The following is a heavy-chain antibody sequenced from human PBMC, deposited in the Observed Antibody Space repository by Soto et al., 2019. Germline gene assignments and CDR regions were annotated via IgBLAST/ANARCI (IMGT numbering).Heavy chain of an antibody. V-gene: IGHV1-18*01. CDR3: ARDRTTMVGGVIPPGAY. CDR1: GYTFTSYG. J-gene: IGHJ4*02. D-gene: IGHD3-10*01. Sequence: EASVKVSCKASGYTFTSYGISWVRQAPGQGLEWMGWISAYNGNTNYAQKLQGRVTMTTDTSTSTAYMELRSLRSDDTAVYYCARDRTTMVGGVIPPGAYWGQGTLVTVS. CDR2: ISAYNGNT.